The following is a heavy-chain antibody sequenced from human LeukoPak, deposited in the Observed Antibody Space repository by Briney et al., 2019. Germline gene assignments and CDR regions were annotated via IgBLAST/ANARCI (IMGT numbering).Heavy chain of an antibody. CDR3: ARGEYFDWLVEPPSDY. CDR1: GYTFTSYA. D-gene: IGHD3-9*01. Sequence: ASVKVSCKASGYTFTSYAMHWVRQAPRQRLEWMGWINAGNGNTKYSQKFQGRVTITRDTSASTAYMELSSLRSEDTAVYYCARGEYFDWLVEPPSDYWGQGTLVTVSS. CDR2: INAGNGNT. V-gene: IGHV1-3*01. J-gene: IGHJ4*02.